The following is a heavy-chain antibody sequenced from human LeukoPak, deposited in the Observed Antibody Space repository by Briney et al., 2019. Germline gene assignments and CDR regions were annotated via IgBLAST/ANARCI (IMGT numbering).Heavy chain of an antibody. V-gene: IGHV4-59*01. D-gene: IGHD2-2*01. CDR3: ARVQSTGDYYYYGMDV. CDR1: GGSISSYY. CDR2: IYYSGST. Sequence: SETLSLTCTVSGGSISSYYWSWIRQPPGKGLEWIGYIYYSGSTNYNPSLKSRVTISVDTSKNQFSLKLSSVTAADTAVYYCARVQSTGDYYYYGMDVWGQGTTVTASS. J-gene: IGHJ6*02.